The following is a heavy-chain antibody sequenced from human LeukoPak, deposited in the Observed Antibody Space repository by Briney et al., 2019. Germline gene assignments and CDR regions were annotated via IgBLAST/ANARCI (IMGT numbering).Heavy chain of an antibody. J-gene: IGHJ5*02. CDR2: IHPGDSDT. V-gene: IGHV5-51*01. D-gene: IGHD3-16*01. Sequence: GESLKISCXGSGYSFSSNWIGWVRQMPGKGLKWMGIIHPGDSDTRYSPSFQGQVTISADKSISTAYLQWSSLKASDTAMYYCARRGSVHPTSWFDPWGQGTLVTVSS. CDR1: GYSFSSNW. CDR3: ARRGSVHPTSWFDP.